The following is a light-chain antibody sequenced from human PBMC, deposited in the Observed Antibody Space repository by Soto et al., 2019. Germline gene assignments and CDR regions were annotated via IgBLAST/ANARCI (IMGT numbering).Light chain of an antibody. CDR3: QQSYEIPIT. J-gene: IGKJ4*01. V-gene: IGKV1-39*01. CDR1: QSISRY. CDR2: AAS. Sequence: DIQMTQSPSSLSASVGDRVTITCRASQSISRYLNWYQQIPGKAPKLLIYAASTLQSGVPSRFSGSGSGTDFTLTISSLQPEDFATYYCQQSYEIPITFGEGTKVEIK.